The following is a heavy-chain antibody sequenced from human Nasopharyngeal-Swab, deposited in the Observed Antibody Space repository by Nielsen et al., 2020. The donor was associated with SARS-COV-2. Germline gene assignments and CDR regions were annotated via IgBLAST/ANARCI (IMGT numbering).Heavy chain of an antibody. Sequence: SQTLSLTCAVYGGSFSGYYWSWIRQPPGKGLEWIGEINHSGSTNYNPSLKSRVTISVDTSKNQFSLKLSSVTAADTAVNYCARGRCSSTSCRGCSGGSCYYGMDVWGQGTTVTVSS. CDR1: GGSFSGYY. V-gene: IGHV4-34*01. CDR2: INHSGST. D-gene: IGHD2-2*01. CDR3: ARGRCSSTSCRGCSGGSCYYGMDV. J-gene: IGHJ6*02.